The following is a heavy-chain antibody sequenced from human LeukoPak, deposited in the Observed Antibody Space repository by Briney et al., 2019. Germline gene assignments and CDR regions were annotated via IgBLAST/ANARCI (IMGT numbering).Heavy chain of an antibody. D-gene: IGHD5-12*01. Sequence: SVKVSCKASGGTFSSYAISWVRQAPGQGLEWMGGIIPIFGTANYAQKFQGRVTITADESTSTAYMELSSLRSEDTAVYSCAREIKLPRGYSGYAPPLYYFDYWGQGTLVTVSS. V-gene: IGHV1-69*13. CDR1: GGTFSSYA. CDR2: IIPIFGTA. J-gene: IGHJ4*02. CDR3: AREIKLPRGYSGYAPPLYYFDY.